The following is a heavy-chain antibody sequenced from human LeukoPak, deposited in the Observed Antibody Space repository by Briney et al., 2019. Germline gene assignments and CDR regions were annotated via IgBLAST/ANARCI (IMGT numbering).Heavy chain of an antibody. CDR2: INSDGSST. CDR1: GFTFSSYW. CDR3: ARIPRQQLVLVLAY. V-gene: IGHV3-74*01. Sequence: GASLRLSCAASGFTFSSYWMHWVRQAPGKVLVWVSRINSDGSSTSYADSVKGRFTISRDNAKNTLYLQMNSLRAEDTAVYYCARIPRQQLVLVLAYWGQGTLVTVSS. D-gene: IGHD6-13*01. J-gene: IGHJ4*02.